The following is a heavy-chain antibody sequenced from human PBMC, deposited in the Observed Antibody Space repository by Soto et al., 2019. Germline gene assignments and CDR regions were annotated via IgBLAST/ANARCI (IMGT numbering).Heavy chain of an antibody. CDR2: TYYRSKWYN. Sequence: SQTLSLTCAISGDSVSSNSAAWNWIRQSPSRGLEWLGRTYYRSKWYNDYAVSVKSRITINPDTSKNQFSLQLNSVTPADTTVYYCARVDDFWSGRGHFDYWGQGTLVTVSS. D-gene: IGHD3-3*01. V-gene: IGHV6-1*01. CDR1: GDSVSSNSAA. CDR3: ARVDDFWSGRGHFDY. J-gene: IGHJ4*02.